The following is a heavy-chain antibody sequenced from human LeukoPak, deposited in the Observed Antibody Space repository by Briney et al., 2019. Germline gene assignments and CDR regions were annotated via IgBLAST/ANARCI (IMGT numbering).Heavy chain of an antibody. D-gene: IGHD3-3*01. J-gene: IGHJ6*02. V-gene: IGHV3-21*01. CDR3: ARDWNPYDFWSGFAREMDV. CDR2: ISSSSSYI. Sequence: GGSLRLSCAASGFTFSSYSMNWVRQAPGKGLEWVSSISSSSSYIYYADSVKGRFTISRGNAKNSLYLQMNSLRAEDTAVYYCARDWNPYDFWSGFAREMDVWGQGTTVTVSS. CDR1: GFTFSSYS.